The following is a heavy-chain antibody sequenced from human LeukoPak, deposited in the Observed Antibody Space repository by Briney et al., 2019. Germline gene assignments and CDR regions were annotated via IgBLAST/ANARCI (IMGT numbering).Heavy chain of an antibody. CDR1: GGTLSSYA. J-gene: IGHJ4*02. V-gene: IGHV1-18*01. D-gene: IGHD2-15*01. CDR3: ARDWSCSGGSCYLSNFDY. CDR2: ISAYNGNT. Sequence: GASVKVSCKASGGTLSSYAISWVRQAPGQGLEWMGWISAYNGNTNYAQKLQGRVTMTTDTSTSTAYMELRSLRSDDTAVYYCARDWSCSGGSCYLSNFDYWGQGTLVTVSS.